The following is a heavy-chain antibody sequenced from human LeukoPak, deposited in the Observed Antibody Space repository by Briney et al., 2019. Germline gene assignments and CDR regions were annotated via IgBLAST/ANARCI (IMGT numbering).Heavy chain of an antibody. Sequence: GGSLRLSCAASGFTFSSYGMLGVRQAPGKGLEWVAVMSCDGSNKYYADSVKGRFTISRDNSKNTLYLQMNSLRAEDTSVYYCANTKAPSRQPYYDFWSGYSSPAYYYYGMDVWGQGTTVTVSS. CDR2: MSCDGSNK. CDR3: ANTKAPSRQPYYDFWSGYSSPAYYYYGMDV. V-gene: IGHV3-30*18. J-gene: IGHJ6*02. CDR1: GFTFSSYG. D-gene: IGHD3-3*01.